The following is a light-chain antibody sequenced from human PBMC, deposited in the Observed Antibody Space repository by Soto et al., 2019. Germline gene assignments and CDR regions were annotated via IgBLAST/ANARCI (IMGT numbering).Light chain of an antibody. CDR2: DVN. V-gene: IGLV2-11*01. Sequence: QSALTQPRSVSGSPGQSVTLSCTGTSSDVGSYNYVSWYQQHPGKAPKLMIDDVNKRPSGVPDRFSGSRSGNTASPTISGLQAEDEADYYCCSYAGSYTWVFGGGTKLTVL. CDR3: CSYAGSYTWV. J-gene: IGLJ3*02. CDR1: SSDVGSYNY.